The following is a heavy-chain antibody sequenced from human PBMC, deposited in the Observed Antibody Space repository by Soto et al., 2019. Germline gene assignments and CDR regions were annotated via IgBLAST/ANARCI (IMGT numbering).Heavy chain of an antibody. J-gene: IGHJ4*02. CDR3: TTQEIVGATGY. V-gene: IGHV3-73*01. CDR1: GFTFSGSA. CDR2: IRSKAYRYAT. Sequence: GGSLRLSCAASGFTFSGSAMHWVRQASGKGLEWVGRIRSKAYRYATAYAASVKGRFTISRDDSKNTAYLQMSSLKTEDTAVYYCTTQEIVGATGYWGQGTLVTVSS. D-gene: IGHD1-26*01.